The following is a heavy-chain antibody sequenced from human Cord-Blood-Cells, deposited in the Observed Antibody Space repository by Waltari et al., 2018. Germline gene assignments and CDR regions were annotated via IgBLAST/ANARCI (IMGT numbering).Heavy chain of an antibody. J-gene: IGHJ4*02. V-gene: IGHV4-34*01. D-gene: IGHD1-26*01. CDR1: GGSFSGYY. Sequence: QVQLQQWGAGLLKPSETLSLTSAVSGGSFSGYYWSWIRQPPGKGLEWIGEINHSGSTNYNPSLKSRVTISVDTSKDQFSLKLSSVTAADTAVYYCAVRSGAGAATDKVGYDYWGQGTLVTVSS. CDR3: AVRSGAGAATDKVGYDY. CDR2: INHSGST.